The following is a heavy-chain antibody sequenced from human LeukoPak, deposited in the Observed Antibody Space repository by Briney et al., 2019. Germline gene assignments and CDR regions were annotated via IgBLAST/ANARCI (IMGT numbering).Heavy chain of an antibody. CDR1: GYTFTSYG. J-gene: IGHJ4*02. Sequence: ASVKVSCKASGYTFTSYGISWVRQAPGQGLEWMGWISAYNGNTNYAQKLQGRVTMTTDTSTSTAYMELRSLRSDDTAVYYCARDEDLTYYDILTGPAYFDYWGQGTLVTVSS. D-gene: IGHD3-9*01. V-gene: IGHV1-18*01. CDR2: ISAYNGNT. CDR3: ARDEDLTYYDILTGPAYFDY.